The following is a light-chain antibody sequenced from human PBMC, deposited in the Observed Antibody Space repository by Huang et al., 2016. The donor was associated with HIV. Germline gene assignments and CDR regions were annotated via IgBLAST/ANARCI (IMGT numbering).Light chain of an antibody. CDR3: QQYGSSPIT. CDR2: CAS. CDR1: QSLSSGY. J-gene: IGKJ3*01. Sequence: EIVLTQSPGTLPLSPGKRATLSCRASQSLSSGYLAWYQQKPGQAPRLLIYCASSRATGIPDRFSGSWSGSDFTLTISRLELEDFAVYYCQQYGSSPITFGPGTKVDI. V-gene: IGKV3-20*01.